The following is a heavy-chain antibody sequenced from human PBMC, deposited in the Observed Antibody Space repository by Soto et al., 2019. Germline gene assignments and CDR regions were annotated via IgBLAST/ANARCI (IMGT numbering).Heavy chain of an antibody. CDR3: ARDPGGSGMDV. V-gene: IGHV4-30-4*01. CDR1: VGSISSGDYY. J-gene: IGHJ6*02. Sequence: LSLTCTVSVGSISSGDYYWSWIRQPPGKGLEWIGYIYYSGSTYYNPSLKSRVTISVDTSKNQFSLKLSSVTAADTAVYYCARDPGGSGMDVWGQGTTVTVSS. D-gene: IGHD3-10*01. CDR2: IYYSGST.